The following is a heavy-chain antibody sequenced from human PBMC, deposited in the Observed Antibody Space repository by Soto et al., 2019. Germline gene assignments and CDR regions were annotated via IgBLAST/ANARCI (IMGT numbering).Heavy chain of an antibody. CDR2: IILIFGPA. CDR3: ATGSFTSTGGRIGYHYNAMDV. D-gene: IGHD1-1*01. J-gene: IGHJ6*02. CDR1: GGTFSSHS. V-gene: IGHV1-69*13. Sequence: ASVKVSCKSSGGTFSSHSINWVRQAPGQGLEWMGGIILIFGPANFAKNFQGRVTITADESTTTAYMELSSLTSEDTAVYYCATGSFTSTGGRIGYHYNAMDVWGQGTTVTVS.